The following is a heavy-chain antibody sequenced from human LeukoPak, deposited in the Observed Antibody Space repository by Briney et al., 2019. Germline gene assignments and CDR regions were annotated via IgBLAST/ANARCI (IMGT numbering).Heavy chain of an antibody. CDR3: VNLGQWLVPDYYYGMDV. V-gene: IGHV3-64D*06. J-gene: IGHJ6*02. CDR1: GFTLSIDA. D-gene: IGHD6-19*01. Sequence: GGSLRLSCSVSGFTLSIDAMNWVRQAPGKGLKCVSGISTNGGSTYYADSVKGRFTFSRDNSKNTLYLQMSSLRPEDTAVYYCVNLGQWLVPDYYYGMDVWGQGTTVTVSS. CDR2: ISTNGGST.